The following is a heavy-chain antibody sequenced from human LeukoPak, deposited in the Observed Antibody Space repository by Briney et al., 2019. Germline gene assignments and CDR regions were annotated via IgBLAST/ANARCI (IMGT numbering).Heavy chain of an antibody. J-gene: IGHJ4*02. V-gene: IGHV3-9*01. CDR2: ISWNSGSI. Sequence: PGRSLRLSCAASGFTFEDYAMHWVRQAPGKGLEWVSGISWNSGSIGYADSVKGRFTISRDNAKNSLYLQMNSLRAEDTALYYCAKDKMATITGVFDYWGQGTLVTVSS. D-gene: IGHD5-24*01. CDR1: GFTFEDYA. CDR3: AKDKMATITGVFDY.